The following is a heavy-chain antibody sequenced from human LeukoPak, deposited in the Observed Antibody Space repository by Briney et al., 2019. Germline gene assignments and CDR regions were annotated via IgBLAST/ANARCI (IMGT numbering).Heavy chain of an antibody. CDR3: ASLRRDIVATD. Sequence: ASVKVSCKASGYIFTTYGISWVRQAPGQGLEWMGWISAYNGNTNYAQKLQGRVTMTTDTSTSTAYMELRSLRSDDTAVYYCASLRRDIVATDWGQGTLVTVSS. CDR1: GYIFTTYG. V-gene: IGHV1-18*01. CDR2: ISAYNGNT. J-gene: IGHJ4*02. D-gene: IGHD5-12*01.